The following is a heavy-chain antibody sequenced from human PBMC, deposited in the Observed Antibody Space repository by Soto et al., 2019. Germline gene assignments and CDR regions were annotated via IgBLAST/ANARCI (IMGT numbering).Heavy chain of an antibody. CDR2: IYHSGST. J-gene: IGHJ6*02. CDR3: ASAVPAAMGVGYYYYYGMDV. V-gene: IGHV4-4*02. CDR1: GGSISSSNW. D-gene: IGHD2-2*01. Sequence: PAETLSLTCAVSGGSISSSNWLRLVRDPRGEGLEWIGEIYHSGSTNYNPSLKSRVTISVDKSKNQFSLKLSSVTAADTAVYYCASAVPAAMGVGYYYYYGMDVWGQGTTVTVSS.